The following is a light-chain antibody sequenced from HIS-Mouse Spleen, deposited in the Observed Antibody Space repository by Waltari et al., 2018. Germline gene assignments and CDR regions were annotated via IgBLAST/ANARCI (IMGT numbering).Light chain of an antibody. Sequence: QSALTQPASVSGSPGQSITISCTGTSSDVGGYNYVSWYQQHPGKAPKLMIYDVRNRPSGFSNRFSGSKSGNTASLTISGLQAEDEADYYCSSYTSSGTLVFGGGTKLTVL. J-gene: IGLJ2*01. CDR1: SSDVGGYNY. V-gene: IGLV2-14*03. CDR3: SSYTSSGTLV. CDR2: DVR.